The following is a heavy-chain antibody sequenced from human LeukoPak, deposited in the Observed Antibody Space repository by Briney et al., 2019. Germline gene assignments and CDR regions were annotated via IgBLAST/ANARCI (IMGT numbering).Heavy chain of an antibody. V-gene: IGHV3-15*01. CDR2: IKGKTDGGTT. Sequence: GGSLRLSCAASGFTFSHAWMSWVRPAPGKGLEWVGRIKGKTDGGTTDYAAPVKGRFTISRDDSKNTLYLQMNSLKTEDTAVYYCTAPKTSWGQGTLVTVSS. CDR3: TAPKTS. CDR1: GFTFSHAW. J-gene: IGHJ4*02.